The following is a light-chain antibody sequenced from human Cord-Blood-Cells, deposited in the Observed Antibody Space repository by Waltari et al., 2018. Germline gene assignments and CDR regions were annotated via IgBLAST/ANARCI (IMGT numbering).Light chain of an antibody. J-gene: IGLJ2*01. CDR3: QTWGAGIVV. Sequence: QLVLTQSPSASASLGASVKLTCTLSSGHSSYAIAWPQQQPEKGPRSLMKLNSDGSHSKVDGIPDRFSGSSSGAERYLTISSLQSEDEADYYCQTWGAGIVVFGGGTKLTVL. V-gene: IGLV4-69*01. CDR2: LNSDGSH. CDR1: SGHSSYA.